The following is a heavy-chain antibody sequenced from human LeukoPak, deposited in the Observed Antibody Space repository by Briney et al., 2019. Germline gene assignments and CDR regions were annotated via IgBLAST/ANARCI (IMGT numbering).Heavy chain of an antibody. J-gene: IGHJ4*02. CDR1: GGSFSGYY. D-gene: IGHD6-19*01. V-gene: IGHV4-34*01. Sequence: PSETLSLTCAVYGGSFSGYYWSWIRQPPGKGLEWIGEINHSGSTNYNPSLKSRVTLSVDTTKNQFSLKLSSVTAADTAVYYCASGAVAGAFDYCGQGTLVTVSS. CDR2: INHSGST. CDR3: ASGAVAGAFDY.